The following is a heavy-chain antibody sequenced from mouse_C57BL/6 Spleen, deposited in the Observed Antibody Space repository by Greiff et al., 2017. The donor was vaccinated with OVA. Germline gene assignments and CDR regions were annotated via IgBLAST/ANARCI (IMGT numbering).Heavy chain of an antibody. V-gene: IGHV1-77*01. CDR3: ARLGTTGVSDYAMDY. J-gene: IGHJ4*01. CDR2: IGPGSGST. D-gene: IGHD2-13*01. CDR1: GYPFTDYY. Sequence: QVQLQQSGAELVKPGPSVTISCKASGYPFTDYYINWVRQRPGQGLEWIGKIGPGSGSTYYNEKFKGKATLTADKSSSTAYMQLSSLTSEDSAVYFCARLGTTGVSDYAMDYWGQGTSVTVSS.